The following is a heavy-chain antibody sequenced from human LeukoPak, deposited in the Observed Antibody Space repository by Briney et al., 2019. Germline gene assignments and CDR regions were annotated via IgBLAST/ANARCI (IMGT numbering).Heavy chain of an antibody. V-gene: IGHV3-15*01. D-gene: IGHD6-19*01. CDR2: IKSKSDGGTT. CDR1: GFTFSNAW. Sequence: GGSLRLSCAASGFTFSNAWMRWVRQAPGKGREWVGRIKSKSDGGTTDYAAPVKGRFTISRDDSKNTLYLQMNSLKTEDTAVYYCTTAIAVAGYYYYYGMDVWGKGTTVTVSS. CDR3: TTAIAVAGYYYYYGMDV. J-gene: IGHJ6*04.